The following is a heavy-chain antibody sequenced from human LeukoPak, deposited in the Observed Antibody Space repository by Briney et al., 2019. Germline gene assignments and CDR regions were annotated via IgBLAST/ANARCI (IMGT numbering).Heavy chain of an antibody. CDR2: ISCNSGSI. V-gene: IGHV3-9*03. Sequence: QPGRSLRLSCAASGFTFDDYAMHWVRQAPGKGLEWVSGISCNSGSIGYADSVKGRFTISRDNAKNSLYLQMNSLRAEDMALYYCAKDSSSGSLDYWGQGTLVTVSS. J-gene: IGHJ4*02. CDR1: GFTFDDYA. CDR3: AKDSSSGSLDY. D-gene: IGHD3-22*01.